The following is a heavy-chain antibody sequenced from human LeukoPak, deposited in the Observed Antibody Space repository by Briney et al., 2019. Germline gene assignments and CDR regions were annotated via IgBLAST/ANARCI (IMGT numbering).Heavy chain of an antibody. CDR3: AKALAAAGTGNYFDY. V-gene: IGHV3-23*01. CDR1: GFTFSTYA. J-gene: IGHJ4*02. Sequence: GGSLRLSCASSGFTFSTYAMTWVRQAPGKGLEWVSAISGSGGSTYYADSVKGRFTISRDNSKNTLYLQMNSLRAEDTAVYYCAKALAAAGTGNYFDYWGQGTLVTVSS. CDR2: ISGSGGST. D-gene: IGHD6-13*01.